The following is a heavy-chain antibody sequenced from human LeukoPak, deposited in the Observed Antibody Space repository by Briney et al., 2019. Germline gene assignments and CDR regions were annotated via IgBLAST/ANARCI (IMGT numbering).Heavy chain of an antibody. CDR3: ASVHCTNGVSPRNWFDP. CDR1: GGSFSGYY. D-gene: IGHD2-8*01. CDR2: INHSGST. V-gene: IGHV4-34*01. J-gene: IGHJ5*02. Sequence: SETLSLTCAVYGGSFSGYYWSWIRQPPGKGLEWIGEINHSGSTNYNPSLKSRVTISVDTSKNQFSLKLSSVTAADTAVYYCASVHCTNGVSPRNWFDPWGQGTLVTVSS.